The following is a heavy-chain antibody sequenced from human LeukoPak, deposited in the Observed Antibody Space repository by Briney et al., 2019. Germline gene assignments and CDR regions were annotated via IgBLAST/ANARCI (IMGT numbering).Heavy chain of an antibody. Sequence: GGSLRLSCVASGFTFSSYWMHWVRQAPGKGLEWVSGISNSGGSTYYADSVKGRVTISRDNSKNTLYLQMNSLRAEDTAVYYCAKTDSSDYSYYFDYWGQGTLVTVSS. CDR3: AKTDSSDYSYYFDY. CDR2: ISNSGGST. CDR1: GFTFSSYW. J-gene: IGHJ4*02. V-gene: IGHV3-23*01. D-gene: IGHD3-22*01.